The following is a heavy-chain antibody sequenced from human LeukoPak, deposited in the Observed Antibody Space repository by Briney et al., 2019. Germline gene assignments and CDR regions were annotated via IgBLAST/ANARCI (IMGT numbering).Heavy chain of an antibody. V-gene: IGHV3-21*01. J-gene: IGHJ4*02. CDR1: GFTFSSYS. CDR3: ARDPQGYSSSWFDY. Sequence: GGSLRLSCVASGFTFSSYSMNWVRQAPGKGLEWVSFISDSSSLISYADSVKGRFTISRDNAKNSLYLQMNSLRGEDTAVYYCARDPQGYSSSWFDYWGQGTLVTVSS. CDR2: ISDSSSLI. D-gene: IGHD6-13*01.